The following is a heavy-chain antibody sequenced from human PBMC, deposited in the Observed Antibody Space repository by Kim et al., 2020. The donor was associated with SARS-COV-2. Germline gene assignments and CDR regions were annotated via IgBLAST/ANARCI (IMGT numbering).Heavy chain of an antibody. CDR1: GFTFSSYA. J-gene: IGHJ4*02. D-gene: IGHD2-21*02. CDR2: ISYDGSNK. V-gene: IGHV3-30-3*01. Sequence: GGSLRLSCAASGFTFSSYAMHWVRQAPGKGLEWVAVISYDGSNKYYADSVKGRFTISRDNSKNTLYLQMNSLRAEDTAVYYCARRGYCGGDCYLYYFDYWGQGTLVTVSS. CDR3: ARRGYCGGDCYLYYFDY.